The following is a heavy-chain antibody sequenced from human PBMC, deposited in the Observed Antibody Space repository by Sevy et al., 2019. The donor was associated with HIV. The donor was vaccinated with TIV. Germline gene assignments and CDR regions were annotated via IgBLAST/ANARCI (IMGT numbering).Heavy chain of an antibody. J-gene: IGHJ4*02. CDR1: GFSFSTYA. V-gene: IGHV3-23*01. CDR3: GKVSIFGVEGFYDY. CDR2: ISGSSTST. Sequence: GGSPRLSCAASGFSFSTYAMTWVRQAPGKGLEWVSGISGSSTSTYYTDSVKGRFTISRDNSKNTVYLQMNNLRAEDTAVYYCGKVSIFGVEGFYDYWGQGTLVTVSS. D-gene: IGHD3-3*01.